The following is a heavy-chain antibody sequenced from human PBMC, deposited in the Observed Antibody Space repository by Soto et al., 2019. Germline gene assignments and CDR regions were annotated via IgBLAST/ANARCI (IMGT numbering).Heavy chain of an antibody. J-gene: IGHJ4*02. CDR2: IYYSGST. CDR1: GGSISSYY. CDR3: GRGGHYYDSSGSFDY. Sequence: SETLSLTCTVSGGSISSYYWSWIRQPPGKGLEWIGYIYYSGSTNYNPSLKSRVTISVDTSKNQFSLKLSSVTAADTAVYYCGRGGHYYDSSGSFDYWGQGTLVTVSS. D-gene: IGHD3-22*01. V-gene: IGHV4-59*01.